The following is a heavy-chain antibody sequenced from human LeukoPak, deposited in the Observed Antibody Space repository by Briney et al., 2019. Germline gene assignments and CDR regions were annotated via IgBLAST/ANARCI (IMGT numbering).Heavy chain of an antibody. CDR1: GYTFTSYA. CDR2: INAGNGNT. CDR3: ARDSPYYYDSSGYYYPFDY. V-gene: IGHV1-3*01. Sequence: ASVKVSCKASGYTFTSYAMHWVRQAPGQRLEWMGWINAGNGNTKYSQKFQGRVTITRDTSASTAYMELSSLRSEDTAVYYCARDSPYYYDSSGYYYPFDYWGQGTLVTVSS. D-gene: IGHD3-22*01. J-gene: IGHJ4*02.